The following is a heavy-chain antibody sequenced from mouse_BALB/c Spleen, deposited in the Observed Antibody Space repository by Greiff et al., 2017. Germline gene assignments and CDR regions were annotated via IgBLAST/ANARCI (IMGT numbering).Heavy chain of an antibody. CDR3: TRGASWDYAMGY. D-gene: IGHD6-1*01. Sequence: EVQLKESGTVLARPGASVKMSCKASGYTFTSYWMHWVKQRPGQGLEWIGAIYPGNSDTSYNQKFKGKAKLTAVTSTSTAYMELSSLTNEDSAVYYCTRGASWDYAMGYWGQGTSVTVSS. CDR2: IYPGNSDT. J-gene: IGHJ4*01. V-gene: IGHV1-5*01. CDR1: GYTFTSYW.